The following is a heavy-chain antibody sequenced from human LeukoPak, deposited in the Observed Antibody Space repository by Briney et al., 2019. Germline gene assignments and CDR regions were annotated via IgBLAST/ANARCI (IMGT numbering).Heavy chain of an antibody. V-gene: IGHV3-23*01. D-gene: IGHD6-19*01. CDR3: AKSDSSGWFFDY. Sequence: ETLSLTCTVSGGSISSYYWSWVRQAPGKGLEWVSAISGSGGSTYYADSVKGRFTISRDNSKNTLYLQMNSLRAEDTAVYYCAKSDSSGWFFDYWGQGTLVTVSS. CDR2: ISGSGGST. CDR1: GGSISSYY. J-gene: IGHJ4*02.